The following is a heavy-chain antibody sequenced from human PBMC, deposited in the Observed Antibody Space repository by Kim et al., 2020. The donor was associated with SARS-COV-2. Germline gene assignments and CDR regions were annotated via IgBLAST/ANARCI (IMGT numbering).Heavy chain of an antibody. CDR1: GFTFSSYG. V-gene: IGHV3-33*01. CDR3: ARDEWFGGLLSGGGMDV. J-gene: IGHJ6*02. CDR2: IWYDGSNK. D-gene: IGHD3-10*01. Sequence: GGSLRLSCAASGFTFSSYGMHWVRQAPGKGLEWVAVIWYDGSNKYYADSVKGRFTISRDNSKNTLYLQMNSLRAEDTAVYYCARDEWFGGLLSGGGMDVWGQGTTVTVSS.